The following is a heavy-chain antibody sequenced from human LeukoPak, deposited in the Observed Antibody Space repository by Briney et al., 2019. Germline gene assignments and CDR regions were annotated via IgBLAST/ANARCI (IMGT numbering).Heavy chain of an antibody. J-gene: IGHJ2*01. V-gene: IGHV3-11*01. CDR3: ARVGPAAAGRGYWYFDL. CDR2: ISSSGYTM. CDR1: GFTFSAYY. D-gene: IGHD6-13*01. Sequence: GGSLRLSCAASGFTFSAYYMSWIRQAPGKGLEWVSYISSSGYTMFYADSVKGRFTIRKDNAKTSLYLQMNSLRAEDTAVYYCARVGPAAAGRGYWYFDLWGRGTLVTVSS.